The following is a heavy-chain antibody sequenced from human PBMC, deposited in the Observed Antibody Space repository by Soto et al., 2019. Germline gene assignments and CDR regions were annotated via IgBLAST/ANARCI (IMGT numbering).Heavy chain of an antibody. CDR3: ARLAEFYYGSYNRFAP. J-gene: IGHJ5*02. D-gene: IGHD3-10*01. CDR2: INHSGST. CDR1: SGSFTGYY. Sequence: KSSETLSLTCAVYSGSFTGYYWSWIRQPPGKGLEWIGEINHSGSTNYNPSLKSRVTISVDTSKNQFSLKLSSVTAADTAVYYCARLAEFYYGSYNRFAPWGQGTLVT. V-gene: IGHV4-34*01.